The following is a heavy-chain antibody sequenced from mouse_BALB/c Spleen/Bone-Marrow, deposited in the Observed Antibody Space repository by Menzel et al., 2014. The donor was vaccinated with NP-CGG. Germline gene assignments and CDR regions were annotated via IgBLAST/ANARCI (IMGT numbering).Heavy chain of an antibody. CDR2: IRNKANGYTT. Sequence: EVKLVESGGGLVQPGGSLRLSCATSGFTFTDYYMSWVRQPPGKALEWLGFIRNKANGYTTEYSASVKGRFTISRDNSQSILYLQMNTLRAEDSATYYCARSGTEYFDYWGQGTTLTVSS. V-gene: IGHV7-3*02. CDR3: ARSGTEYFDY. J-gene: IGHJ2*01. D-gene: IGHD4-1*01. CDR1: GFTFTDYY.